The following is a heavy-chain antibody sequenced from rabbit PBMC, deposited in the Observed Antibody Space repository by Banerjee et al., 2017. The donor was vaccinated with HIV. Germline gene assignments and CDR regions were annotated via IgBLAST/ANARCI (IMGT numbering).Heavy chain of an antibody. D-gene: IGHD2-1*01. J-gene: IGHJ4*01. Sequence: QSLEESGGDLVKPGASLTLTCKASGFDFSSNAMCWVRQAPGKGLELIACIRNSSAIGYATWAKGRFTISKTSSTTVTLQMTSLTAADTATYFCARQSDGDYSNYKLWGPGTLVTV. CDR2: IRNSSAI. V-gene: IGHV1S40*01. CDR1: GFDFSSNA. CDR3: ARQSDGDYSNYKL.